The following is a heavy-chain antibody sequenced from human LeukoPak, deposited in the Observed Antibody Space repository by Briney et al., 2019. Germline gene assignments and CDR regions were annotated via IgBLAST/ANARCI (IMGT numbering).Heavy chain of an antibody. CDR3: ASRRSMVRGVIIHY. CDR1: GDSISSSNYY. CDR2: VHYSGGT. V-gene: IGHV4-39*07. J-gene: IGHJ4*02. D-gene: IGHD3-10*01. Sequence: SETLSLTCSVSGDSISSSNYYWGWIRQPPGKGLEWIGSVHYSGGTYHNPSLKTRVTISVDTSKNHFSLRLSSVTAADTAVYYCASRRSMVRGVIIHYWGQGTLVTVSS.